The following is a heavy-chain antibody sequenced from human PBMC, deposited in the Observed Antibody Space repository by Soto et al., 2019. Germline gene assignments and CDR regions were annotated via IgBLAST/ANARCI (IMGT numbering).Heavy chain of an antibody. CDR1: GDTFTSYD. D-gene: IGHD5-18*01. CDR3: AGNTHTYGFAY. Sequence: QVQLVQSGAEVKKPGASVKVSCKASGDTFTSYDINWVRQATGQGLEWMGWMNPNSGNTGYAQNFQGRVTMTRNTSITTAYMELSSLRSDDTAVYYCAGNTHTYGFAYWGQGTLVTVSS. CDR2: MNPNSGNT. J-gene: IGHJ4*02. V-gene: IGHV1-8*01.